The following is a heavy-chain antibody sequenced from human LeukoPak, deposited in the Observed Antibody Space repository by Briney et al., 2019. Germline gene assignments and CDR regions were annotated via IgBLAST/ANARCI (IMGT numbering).Heavy chain of an antibody. V-gene: IGHV3-7*01. D-gene: IGHD6-13*01. CDR3: VRDQGAAGDY. J-gene: IGHJ4*02. CDR1: GSIFSSYW. Sequence: GGSLRLSCAVSGSIFSSYWMTWVRQAPGKGLEWVSNIDQDGSDKSYVDSVKGRFTISRDNAKNSLYLEMNSLRAEDTALYYCVRDQGAAGDYWGPGTLVIVSS. CDR2: IDQDGSDK.